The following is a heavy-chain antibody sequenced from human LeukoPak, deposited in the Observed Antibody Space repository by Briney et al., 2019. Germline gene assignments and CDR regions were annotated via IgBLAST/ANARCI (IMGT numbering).Heavy chain of an antibody. D-gene: IGHD3-3*01. CDR2: ISYDGSNK. CDR1: GFTFSSYG. V-gene: IGHV3-30*18. Sequence: PGRSLRLSCAASGFTFSSYGMHWVRQAPGKGLEWVAVISYDGSNKYYADSVKGRFTISRDNSKNTLYLQMNSLRAEDTAVYYCAKNFRDFEYWGQGTLVTVSS. J-gene: IGHJ4*02. CDR3: AKNFRDFEY.